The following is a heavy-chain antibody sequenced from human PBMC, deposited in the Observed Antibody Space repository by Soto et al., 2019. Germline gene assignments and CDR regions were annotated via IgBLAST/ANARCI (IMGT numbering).Heavy chain of an antibody. D-gene: IGHD5-18*01. CDR3: AKDGLVDTAMVPLPYYMDV. CDR2: ISWNSGSI. V-gene: IGHV3-9*01. J-gene: IGHJ6*03. CDR1: GFTFDDYA. Sequence: PGGSLRLSCAASGFTFDDYAMHWVRQAPGKGLEWVSGISWNSGSIGYADSVKGRFTISRDNAKNSLYLQMNSLRAEDTALYYCAKDGLVDTAMVPLPYYMDVWGKGTTVTVSS.